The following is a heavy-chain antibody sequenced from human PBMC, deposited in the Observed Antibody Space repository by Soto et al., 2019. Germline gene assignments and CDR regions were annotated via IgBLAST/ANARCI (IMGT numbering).Heavy chain of an antibody. V-gene: IGHV1-69*13. Sequence: SVKVSCKASGGTFSSYAISWVRQAPGQGLEWMGGIIPIFGTANYAQKFQGRVTITADESTSTAYMELSSLRSEDTAVYYCARDRAAYYYDSSGLDWGQGTLVTVSS. D-gene: IGHD3-22*01. CDR3: ARDRAAYYYDSSGLD. J-gene: IGHJ4*02. CDR1: GGTFSSYA. CDR2: IIPIFGTA.